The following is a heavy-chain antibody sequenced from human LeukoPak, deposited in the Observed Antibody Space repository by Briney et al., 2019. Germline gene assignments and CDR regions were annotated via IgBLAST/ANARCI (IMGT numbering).Heavy chain of an antibody. J-gene: IGHJ6*02. D-gene: IGHD5-18*01. CDR2: IRSKAYRGTT. V-gene: IGHV3-49*04. CDR3: ARGPIQLWIHNAMDV. CDR1: GFTFGDHA. Sequence: GGSLRLSCTGSGFTFGDHAMSWVRQAPGKGLEWVGFIRSKAYRGTTEYAASVKGRFTISRDDSASIAYLHMNSVRPEDTGVYYCARGPIQLWIHNAMDVWGQGTPVTVSS.